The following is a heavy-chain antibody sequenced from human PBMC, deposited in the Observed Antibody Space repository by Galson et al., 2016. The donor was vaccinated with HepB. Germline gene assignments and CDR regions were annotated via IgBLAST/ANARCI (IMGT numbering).Heavy chain of an antibody. CDR2: IGYGGTPT. Sequence: SLRLSCAASGFTFSDYFMSWLRQAPGKGLEWISYIGYGGTPTYHADSVKGRFTISRDNAKSSLYLEMNSLRAEDTAVYYCATQWRSWGQGTLVTVSA. CDR3: ATQWRS. D-gene: IGHD2-8*01. CDR1: GFTFSDYF. J-gene: IGHJ4*02. V-gene: IGHV3-11*01.